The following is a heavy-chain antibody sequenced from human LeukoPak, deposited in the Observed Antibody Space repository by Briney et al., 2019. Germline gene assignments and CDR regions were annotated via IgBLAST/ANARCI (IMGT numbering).Heavy chain of an antibody. Sequence: GGSLRLSCAASGFTFSSYAMSWVRQAPGKGLEWVSVISGSGGSTHYADSVKGRFTISRDKPMNTLYLQMNSLRAEDTAVYYCAKESCSGGCCSPPFDYWGQGTLVTVSS. J-gene: IGHJ4*02. CDR1: GFTFSSYA. CDR3: AKESCSGGCCSPPFDY. V-gene: IGHV3-23*01. CDR2: ISGSGGST. D-gene: IGHD2-15*01.